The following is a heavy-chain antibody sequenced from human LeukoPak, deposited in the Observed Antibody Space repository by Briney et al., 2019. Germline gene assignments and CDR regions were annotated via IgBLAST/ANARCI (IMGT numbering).Heavy chain of an antibody. D-gene: IGHD6-13*01. J-gene: IGHJ5*02. CDR1: GFTFSSYA. Sequence: GGSLRLSCAASGFTFSSYAMGWVRQAPGKGLEWVSGISDSGGSTYYADSVKGRFTISRDNSKNTLYLQMNSLRAEDTAVYYCAKPRPSYSSSWYDHWGQGTLVTVSS. CDR2: ISDSGGST. V-gene: IGHV3-23*01. CDR3: AKPRPSYSSSWYDH.